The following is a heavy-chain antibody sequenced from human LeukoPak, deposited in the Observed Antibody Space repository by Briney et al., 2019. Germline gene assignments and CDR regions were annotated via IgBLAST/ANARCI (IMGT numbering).Heavy chain of an antibody. Sequence: ASVKVSCKASGYTFTDYYMHWVRQAPGQGFEWVGWINPNDGDTNYAQKFQGRVTMTRDTSISTAHMEVSRLRSDDTAVYYCARANFLYCSSTTCLFDYWGQGTLVTVSS. CDR2: INPNDGDT. V-gene: IGHV1-2*02. CDR3: ARANFLYCSSTTCLFDY. J-gene: IGHJ4*02. D-gene: IGHD2-2*01. CDR1: GYTFTDYY.